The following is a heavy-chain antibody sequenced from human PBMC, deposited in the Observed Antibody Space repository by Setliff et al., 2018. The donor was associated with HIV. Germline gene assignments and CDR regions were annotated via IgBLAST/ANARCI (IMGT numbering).Heavy chain of an antibody. V-gene: IGHV4-30-4*08. CDR3: GRDGDGYNYNYYYGMDV. CDR2: IYYSGST. D-gene: IGHD5-12*01. CDR1: GCSISSGDYY. Sequence: PSETLSLTCTVSGCSISSGDYYWTWVRQPPGKALEWIGYIYYSGSTYYNPSLKSRVTISVDTSKNQFSMKMSSVTAADTAVYYCGRDGDGYNYNYYYGMDVWGQGTTVTVSS. J-gene: IGHJ6*02.